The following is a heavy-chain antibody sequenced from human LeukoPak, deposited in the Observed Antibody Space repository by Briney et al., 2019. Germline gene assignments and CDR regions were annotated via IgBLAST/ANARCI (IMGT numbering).Heavy chain of an antibody. J-gene: IGHJ4*02. D-gene: IGHD6-19*01. Sequence: ASVKVSCKVSGYTLTELSMHWVRQAPGKGLEWMGGFDPEDGETIYAQKFQGRVTMTEDTSTDTAYTELSSLRSEDTAVYYCATGYSSGWYTSFDYWGQGTLVTVSS. CDR2: FDPEDGET. CDR3: ATGYSSGWYTSFDY. CDR1: GYTLTELS. V-gene: IGHV1-24*01.